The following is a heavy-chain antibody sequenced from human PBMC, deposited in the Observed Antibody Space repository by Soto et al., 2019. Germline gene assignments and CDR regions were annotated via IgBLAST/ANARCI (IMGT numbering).Heavy chain of an antibody. CDR2: MNPNSGNT. D-gene: IGHD6-13*01. CDR1: GYTCTSYD. Sequence: QVQLVQSGAEVKKPGASVKVSCKASGYTCTSYDINWVRQATGQGLEWMGWMNPNSGNTGYAQKFQGRVTMTRNTSISTAYMELSSLRSEDTAVYYCARGPAGYSSSWPTYYYYYYYMDVWGKGTTVTVSS. J-gene: IGHJ6*03. V-gene: IGHV1-8*01. CDR3: ARGPAGYSSSWPTYYYYYYYMDV.